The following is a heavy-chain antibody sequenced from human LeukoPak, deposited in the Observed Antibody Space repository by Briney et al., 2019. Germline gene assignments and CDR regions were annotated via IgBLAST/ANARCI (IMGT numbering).Heavy chain of an antibody. J-gene: IGHJ4*02. V-gene: IGHV3-48*03. CDR1: GFTFSSYE. D-gene: IGHD2-15*01. CDR2: ISSSGSII. Sequence: GGSLRLSCAASGFTFSSYEFNWVRQAPGKGLKLVSYISSSGSIIFYADSVKGRFTISRDNAKNSLYLQMNSLRAEDTSIYYRARGVLPPLYSGQGTLVTVSS. CDR3: ARGVLPPLY.